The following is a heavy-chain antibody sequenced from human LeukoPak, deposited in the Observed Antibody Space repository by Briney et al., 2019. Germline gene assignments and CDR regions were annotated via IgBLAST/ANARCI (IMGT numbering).Heavy chain of an antibody. V-gene: IGHV4-59*01. CDR3: ARGGQLAVPDPFDS. J-gene: IGHJ4*02. CDR2: IYYSGST. CDR1: GGSISSYY. Sequence: SETLPLTCTVSGGSISSYYWSWIRQPPGKGLEWIGYIYYSGSTTYSPSLKSRLTISVDTSRNQFSLSLISVTAADTAVYYCARGGQLAVPDPFDSWGQGTLVTVSS. D-gene: IGHD6-19*01.